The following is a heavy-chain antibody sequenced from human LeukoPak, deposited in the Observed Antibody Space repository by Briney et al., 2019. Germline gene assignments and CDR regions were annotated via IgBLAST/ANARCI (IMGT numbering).Heavy chain of an antibody. D-gene: IGHD6-13*01. CDR1: GFTFSSYS. J-gene: IGHJ4*02. CDR3: ARADSSSCSDY. V-gene: IGHV3-21*01. Sequence: PGGSLRLSCAASGFTFSSYSMNWVRQAPGKGLEWVSSISSSSSYIYYADSVKGRFTISRDNAENSLYLQMNSLRAEDTAVYYCARADSSSCSDYWGQGTLVTVSS. CDR2: ISSSSSYI.